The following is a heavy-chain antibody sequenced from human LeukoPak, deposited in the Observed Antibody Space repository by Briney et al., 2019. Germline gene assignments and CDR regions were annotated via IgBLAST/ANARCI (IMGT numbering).Heavy chain of an antibody. Sequence: GASVKVSCKAFGGTFSSYAISWVRQAPGQGLEWMGGIIPIFGTANYAQKFQGRVTITTDESTSTAYMELSSLRSEDTAVYYCARERYCSSTSCSIPYFDYWGQGTLVTVSS. CDR1: GGTFSSYA. D-gene: IGHD2-2*01. V-gene: IGHV1-69*05. CDR2: IIPIFGTA. CDR3: ARERYCSSTSCSIPYFDY. J-gene: IGHJ4*02.